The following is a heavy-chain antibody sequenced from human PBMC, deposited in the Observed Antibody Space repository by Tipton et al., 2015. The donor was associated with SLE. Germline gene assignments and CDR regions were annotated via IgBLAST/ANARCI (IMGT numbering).Heavy chain of an antibody. Sequence: TLSLTCTVSGGSISTGGYYWSWIRQHPGKGLEWIGYIYNSGGTDYNPSLKSRVTISADTSKNHFSLNLSSVTAADTAVYYCARGGVGGYDYFDYWGYGAVVTVSS. CDR2: IYNSGGT. CDR1: GGSISTGGYY. V-gene: IGHV4-31*03. D-gene: IGHD5-12*01. J-gene: IGHJ4*01. CDR3: ARGGVGGYDYFDY.